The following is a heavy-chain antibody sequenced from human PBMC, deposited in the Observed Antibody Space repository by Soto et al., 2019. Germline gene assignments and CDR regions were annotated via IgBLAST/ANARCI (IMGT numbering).Heavy chain of an antibody. J-gene: IGHJ5*02. D-gene: IGHD4-4*01. CDR3: ARDAVRGTETTGGNWFDP. V-gene: IGHV4-61*01. Sequence: SETLSLTCTVSGVSVSGSSCWTWIRQAPGKGLEWIGCIFYNGTTNYNPSLKSRVTISLDTSNNQFSLKLSSVTAADTAVYYCARDAVRGTETTGGNWFDPWGQGTLVTVSS. CDR2: IFYNGTT. CDR1: GVSVSGSSC.